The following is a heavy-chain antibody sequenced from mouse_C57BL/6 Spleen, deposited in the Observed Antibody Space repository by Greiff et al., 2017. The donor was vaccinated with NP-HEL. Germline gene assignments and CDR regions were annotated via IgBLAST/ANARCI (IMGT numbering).Heavy chain of an antibody. Sequence: DVQLQESGPGLAKPSQTLSLTCSVTGYSITSDYWNWIRKFPGNKLEYMGYISYSGSTYYNPSLKSRISITRDTSKNQYYLQLNSVTTEDTATYYCARRSPYYGSSYWYFDVWGTGTTVTVSS. V-gene: IGHV3-8*01. D-gene: IGHD1-1*01. CDR1: GYSITSDY. J-gene: IGHJ1*03. CDR2: ISYSGST. CDR3: ARRSPYYGSSYWYFDV.